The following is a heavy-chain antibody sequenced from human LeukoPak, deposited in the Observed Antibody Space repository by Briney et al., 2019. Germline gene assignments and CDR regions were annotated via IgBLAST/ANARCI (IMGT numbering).Heavy chain of an antibody. CDR3: ARVPRGYSYEYYFDY. V-gene: IGHV3-23*01. Sequence: AGGSLRLSCAASGFTFSSSAMSWVRQAPGKGLEWVSAISNNGGYTYYADSVQGRFTISRDNSKSTLCLQMNSLRAEDTAVYYCARVPRGYSYEYYFDYWGQGTLVTVSS. CDR1: GFTFSSSA. D-gene: IGHD5-18*01. J-gene: IGHJ4*02. CDR2: ISNNGGYT.